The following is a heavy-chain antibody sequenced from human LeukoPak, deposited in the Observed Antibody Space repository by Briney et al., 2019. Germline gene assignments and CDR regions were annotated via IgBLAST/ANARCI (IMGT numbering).Heavy chain of an antibody. J-gene: IGHJ4*02. CDR2: IYYSGST. CDR1: GASISGSSYY. CDR3: ARLFDDYDSSGFSIDY. V-gene: IGHV4-39*01. D-gene: IGHD3-22*01. Sequence: PSETLSLTCTVSGASISGSSYYWGWIRQPPGKGLEWLGNIYYSGSTYYNPSLKSRVTISVDTSKNQFSLKLSSVTAADTAVYYCARLFDDYDSSGFSIDYWGQGTLVTVSS.